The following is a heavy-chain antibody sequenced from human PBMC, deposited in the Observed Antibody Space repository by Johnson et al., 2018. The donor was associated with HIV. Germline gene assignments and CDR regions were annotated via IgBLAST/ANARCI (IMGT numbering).Heavy chain of an antibody. CDR3: AREDGSGSYFYHASDI. CDR2: IRYDGSNK. D-gene: IGHD3-10*01. V-gene: IGHV3-30*02. Sequence: VQLVESGGGVVQPGGSLRLSCAASGFTFSAYGMHWVRQAPGKGLEWVAFIRYDGSNKYYVDSVKGRFTIFRDNSKNTLYLQMNSLRAEDTAVYYCAREDGSGSYFYHASDIWGQGTMVTVSS. J-gene: IGHJ3*02. CDR1: GFTFSAYG.